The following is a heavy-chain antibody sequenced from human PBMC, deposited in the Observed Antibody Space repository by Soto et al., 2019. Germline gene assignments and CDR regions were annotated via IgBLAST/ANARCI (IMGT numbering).Heavy chain of an antibody. CDR2: MNPNSGNT. J-gene: IGHJ6*02. CDR1: GYTFTSYD. D-gene: IGHD6-13*01. Sequence: QVQLVQSGAEVKKPGASVKVSCKASGYTFTSYDINWVRQATGQGLEWMGWMNPNSGNTGYAQKFQGRGTRTRNTSISAGYMALSSLRSEDTVVYYCARGSSSSFLSFYISVRGTMVTVSS. V-gene: IGHV1-8*01. CDR3: ARGSSSSFLSFYI.